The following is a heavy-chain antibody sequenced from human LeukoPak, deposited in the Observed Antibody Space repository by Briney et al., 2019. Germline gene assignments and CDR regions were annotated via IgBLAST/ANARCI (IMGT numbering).Heavy chain of an antibody. CDR2: IYYSGST. D-gene: IGHD6-13*01. Sequence: SETLSLTCTVSGGSISSSSYYWGWIRQPPGKGLEWIGSIYYSGSTYYNPSLKSRVTISVDTSKNQFSLKLSSVTAADTAVYYCARDRIAAAGNRIDYWGQGTLVTVSS. J-gene: IGHJ4*02. CDR1: GGSISSSSYY. CDR3: ARDRIAAAGNRIDY. V-gene: IGHV4-39*07.